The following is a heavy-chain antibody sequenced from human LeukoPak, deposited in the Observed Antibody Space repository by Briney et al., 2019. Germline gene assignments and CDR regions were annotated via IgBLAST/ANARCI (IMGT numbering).Heavy chain of an antibody. D-gene: IGHD3-3*01. J-gene: IGHJ4*02. CDR3: ARLPSDFWSGYTQDY. Sequence: GESLKISCKGSGYSFTSYWIGWVRQMPGKGLEWMGIIYPGDSDTRYSPSFQGQVTISADKSISTAYLQWSSLKASDTAMYCCARLPSDFWSGYTQDYWGQGTLVTVSS. CDR2: IYPGDSDT. V-gene: IGHV5-51*01. CDR1: GYSFTSYW.